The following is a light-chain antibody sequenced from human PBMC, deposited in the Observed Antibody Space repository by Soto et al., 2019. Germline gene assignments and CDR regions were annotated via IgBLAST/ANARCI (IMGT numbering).Light chain of an antibody. V-gene: IGKV3-20*01. Sequence: EIVMTQSPGTLSLSPGERATLSCRASQSVSSRLAWYQQKPGQAPRLLISGASNRATGIPARFSGSGSGTDFTLTISRLEPEDFAVYYCQQYGSSPPYTFGQGTKVDIK. CDR3: QQYGSSPPYT. CDR1: QSVSSR. J-gene: IGKJ2*01. CDR2: GAS.